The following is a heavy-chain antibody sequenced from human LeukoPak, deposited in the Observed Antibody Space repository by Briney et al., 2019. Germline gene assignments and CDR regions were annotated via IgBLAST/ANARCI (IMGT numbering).Heavy chain of an antibody. Sequence: SETLSLTCTVSAGSISSYYWSWIRQPPGKGLEWIGYISYSGSTNYNPSLKSRATISVDTSKNQFSLKLSSVTAADTAVYYCARVKYCSSTSCYFRNAFDIWGQGTMVTVSS. D-gene: IGHD2-2*01. CDR3: ARVKYCSSTSCYFRNAFDI. J-gene: IGHJ3*02. CDR2: ISYSGST. V-gene: IGHV4-59*01. CDR1: AGSISSYY.